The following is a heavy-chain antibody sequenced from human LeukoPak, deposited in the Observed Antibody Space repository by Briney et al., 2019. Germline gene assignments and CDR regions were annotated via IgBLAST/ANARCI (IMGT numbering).Heavy chain of an antibody. J-gene: IGHJ4*02. D-gene: IGHD1-14*01. V-gene: IGHV4-38-2*02. CDR2: IYHSGST. Sequence: SETLSLTCTVSGYSISSGYYWGWIRQPPGKGLEWIGSIYHSGSTYYNPSLKSRVTISVDTSKNQFSLKLSSVTAADTAVYYCARDQEPEGGQGTLVTVSS. CDR1: GYSISSGYY. CDR3: ARDQEPE.